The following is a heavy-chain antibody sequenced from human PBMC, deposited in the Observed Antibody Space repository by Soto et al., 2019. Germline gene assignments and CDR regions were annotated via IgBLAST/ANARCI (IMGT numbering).Heavy chain of an antibody. CDR3: ARDDFLCDGGRCYGVPLDV. CDR2: IGTAGDT. D-gene: IGHD2-15*01. V-gene: IGHV3-13*01. Sequence: GGALRLSCAASGFTFISYDMHWVRQATGKGLEWVSAIGTAGDTYYPGSVKGRFTISRDTAENSLYLHMDSLRAEDTAVYYCARDDFLCDGGRCYGVPLDVWGKGTTVTVSS. CDR1: GFTFISYD. J-gene: IGHJ6*04.